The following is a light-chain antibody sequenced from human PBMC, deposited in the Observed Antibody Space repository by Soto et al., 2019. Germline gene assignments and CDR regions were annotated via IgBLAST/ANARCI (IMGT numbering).Light chain of an antibody. V-gene: IGKV3-15*01. CDR2: GAS. J-gene: IGKJ4*01. CDR3: QQYNNWPPVT. CDR1: QSVSSN. Sequence: EIVMTQSPATLSVSPGERATLSCRASQSVSSNLAWYQQKPGQAPRLLIYGASTRYTDIPARFTGSGSGTEFTLTITSLQSEDSAVYYCQQYNNWPPVTFGGGTKVEIK.